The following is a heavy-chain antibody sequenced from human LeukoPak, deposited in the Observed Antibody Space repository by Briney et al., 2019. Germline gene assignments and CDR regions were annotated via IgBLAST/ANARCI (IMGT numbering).Heavy chain of an antibody. CDR3: ARGGVLPREFDP. CDR2: IFHRGYT. CDR1: GGSISYYY. J-gene: IGHJ5*02. Sequence: KPSETLSLTCTVSGGSISYYYWSWIRQPPGKGLEWIGYIFHRGYTNYNPSLKSRVAISIDTSKNQFSLKLSSVTAADTAVYYCARGGVLPREFDPWGQGTLVTVSS. V-gene: IGHV4-59*01. D-gene: IGHD3-16*01.